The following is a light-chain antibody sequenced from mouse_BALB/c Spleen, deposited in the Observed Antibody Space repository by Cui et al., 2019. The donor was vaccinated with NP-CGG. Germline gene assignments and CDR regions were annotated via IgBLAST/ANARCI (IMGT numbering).Light chain of an antibody. CDR1: TGAVTISKY. V-gene: IGLV1*01. CDR3: ALWYSNHWV. J-gene: IGLJ1*01. Sequence: AVVTHDSALSTSPGETVTLTCRSSTGAVTISKYANWVQEKPDHLFTGLIGGTNNRIPGVPARFSGSLIGDKAALTIAGAQTEDEAIYFCALWYSNHWVFGGGTKLTVL. CDR2: GTN.